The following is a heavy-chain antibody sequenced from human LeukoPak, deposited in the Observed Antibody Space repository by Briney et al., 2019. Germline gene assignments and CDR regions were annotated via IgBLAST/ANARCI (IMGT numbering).Heavy chain of an antibody. J-gene: IGHJ4*02. D-gene: IGHD1-26*01. CDR2: IYYRGST. V-gene: IGHV4-39*01. CDR3: ASRNPKPTGR. CDR1: GGSISSSSYY. Sequence: PSETLSLTCTVSGGSISSSSYYWGWIRQPPGKGLEWIGSIYYRGSTYYDPSLKRRVTICVDTSKTQYSQKQSPVTAADTAVYYWASRNPKPTGRWGQGTLATVSS.